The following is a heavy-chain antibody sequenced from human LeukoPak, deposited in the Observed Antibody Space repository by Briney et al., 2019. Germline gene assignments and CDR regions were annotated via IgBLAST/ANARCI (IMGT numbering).Heavy chain of an antibody. V-gene: IGHV1-69*04. J-gene: IGHJ4*02. Sequence: ASVKVSCKASGGTFSIYAISWVRQAPGQGLEWMGRIIPIFGIANYAQKFQGRVTITADKSTSTAYMELSSLRSEDTAVYYCAREGEDVEMANWGQGTLVTVSS. CDR1: GGTFSIYA. D-gene: IGHD5-24*01. CDR3: AREGEDVEMAN. CDR2: IIPIFGIA.